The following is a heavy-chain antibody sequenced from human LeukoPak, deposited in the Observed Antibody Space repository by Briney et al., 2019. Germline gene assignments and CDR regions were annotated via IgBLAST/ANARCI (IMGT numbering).Heavy chain of an antibody. CDR1: GGSISNTNYY. Sequence: PSETLSLTCTVSGGSISNTNYYWAWIRQPPGRGLEWIGSIYYTGTTFDNPSLKSRVTISVDTSKNQFPLKLSSVTAADTAVYYCARLQPVVEGDYYYYYGMDVWGQGTTVTVSS. D-gene: IGHD2-15*01. CDR3: ARLQPVVEGDYYYYYGMDV. V-gene: IGHV4-39*06. J-gene: IGHJ6*02. CDR2: IYYTGTT.